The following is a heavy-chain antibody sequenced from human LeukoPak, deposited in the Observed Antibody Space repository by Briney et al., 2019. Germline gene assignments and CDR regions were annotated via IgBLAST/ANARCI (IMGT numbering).Heavy chain of an antibody. J-gene: IGHJ5*02. CDR2: ISYDGSNK. Sequence: GSLRLSCAASGFTFSSNGMHWVRQAPGKGLEWVAVISYDGSNKYYADSVKGRFTISRDNSKNTLYLQMNSLRAEDTAVYYCARATDSGGNWFDPRGQGTLVTVSS. CDR3: ARATDSGGNWFDP. CDR1: GFTFSSNG. D-gene: IGHD3-16*01. V-gene: IGHV3-30*03.